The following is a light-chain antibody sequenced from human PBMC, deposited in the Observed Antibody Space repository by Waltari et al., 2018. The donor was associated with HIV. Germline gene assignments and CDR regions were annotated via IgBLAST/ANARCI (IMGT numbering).Light chain of an antibody. CDR3: QQYYSVPLT. CDR2: WAS. V-gene: IGKV4-1*01. CDR1: QSVLYNSNNKHY. Sequence: DLVMTQSPDSLAGSPGERAPIHCQSIQSVLYNSNNKHYLAWYQHKPGQSPNLLIYWASTRESGVPDRFSGSGSGTDFTLTISSLQAEDVAVYYCQQYYSVPLTFGGGTKVEIK. J-gene: IGKJ4*01.